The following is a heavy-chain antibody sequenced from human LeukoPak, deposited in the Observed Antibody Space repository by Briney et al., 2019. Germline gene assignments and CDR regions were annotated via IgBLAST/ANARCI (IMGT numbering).Heavy chain of an antibody. CDR2: IYYSGST. CDR1: GGSISSYY. J-gene: IGHJ2*01. CDR3: ARDNADYGATNWPWYFDL. V-gene: IGHV4-59*01. Sequence: SETLSLTCTVSGGSISSYYWSWIRQPPGKGLEWIGYIYYSGSTNYNPSLKSRVTISVDTSKNQFSLKLSSVTAADTAAYYCARDNADYGATNWPWYFDLWGRGTLVTVSS. D-gene: IGHD4-17*01.